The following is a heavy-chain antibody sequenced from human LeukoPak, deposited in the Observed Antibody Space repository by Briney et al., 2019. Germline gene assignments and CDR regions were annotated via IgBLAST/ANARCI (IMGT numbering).Heavy chain of an antibody. CDR3: ARDGSGWLNWFDP. V-gene: IGHV4-61*02. D-gene: IGHD6-19*01. Sequence: SQTLSLTCTVSGGSISSGTYYWSWIRQPAGKGLERIGRIYTSGSTNYNPSLKSRVTISLDPSKNQFSLKLSSVTAADTAVYYCARDGSGWLNWFDPWGQGTLVTVSS. CDR1: GGSISSGTYY. J-gene: IGHJ5*02. CDR2: IYTSGST.